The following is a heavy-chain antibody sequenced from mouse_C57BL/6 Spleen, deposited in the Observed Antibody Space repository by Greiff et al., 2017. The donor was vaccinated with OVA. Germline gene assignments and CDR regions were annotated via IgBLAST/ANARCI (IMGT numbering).Heavy chain of an antibody. Sequence: VQLQQPGAELVRPGSSVKLSCKASGYTFTSYWMDWVKQRPGQGLEWIGNIYPSDSETHYNQKFKDKATLTVDKSSSTAYMQLSSLTSEDSAVYYCARGDGSGYVFAYWGQGTLVTVSA. V-gene: IGHV1-61*01. CDR2: IYPSDSET. CDR1: GYTFTSYW. D-gene: IGHD3-2*02. CDR3: ARGDGSGYVFAY. J-gene: IGHJ3*01.